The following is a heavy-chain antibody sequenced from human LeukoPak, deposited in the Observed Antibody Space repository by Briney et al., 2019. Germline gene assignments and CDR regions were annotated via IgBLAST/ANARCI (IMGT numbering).Heavy chain of an antibody. J-gene: IGHJ4*02. V-gene: IGHV3-21*06. CDR1: GFTFSSYG. Sequence: GGSLRLSCAASGFTFSSYGMHWVRQAPGKGLEWVSYISASTSSIYYADSVKGRFTISRDNAKSSVYLQMSSLRAEDTAVYYCARDTFLAVAGVYYFDYWGQGTLVTVSS. CDR2: ISASTSSI. CDR3: ARDTFLAVAGVYYFDY. D-gene: IGHD6-19*01.